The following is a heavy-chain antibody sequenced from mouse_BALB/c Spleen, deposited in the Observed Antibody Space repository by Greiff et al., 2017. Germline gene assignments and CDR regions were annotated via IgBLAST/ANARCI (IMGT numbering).Heavy chain of an antibody. CDR1: GFTFSSYG. CDR2: ISSGGSYT. D-gene: IGHD4-1*01. J-gene: IGHJ2*01. V-gene: IGHV5-6*01. Sequence: EVQVVESGGDLVKPGGSLKLSCAASGFTFSSYGMSWVRQTPDKRLEWVATISSGGSYTYYPDSVKGRFTISRDNAKNTLYLQMSSLKSEDTAMYYCARHSNWGYFDYWGQGTTLTVSS. CDR3: ARHSNWGYFDY.